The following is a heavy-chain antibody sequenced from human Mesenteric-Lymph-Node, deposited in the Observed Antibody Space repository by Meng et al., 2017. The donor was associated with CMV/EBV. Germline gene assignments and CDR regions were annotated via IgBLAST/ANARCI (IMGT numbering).Heavy chain of an antibody. CDR1: GGSISSSRYY. V-gene: IGHV4-39*01. J-gene: IGHJ5*02. CDR2: IYYSGST. Sequence: QLQLQESGPGLVKPSETLCLTCTVSGGSISSSRYYWGWIRQPPGKGLEWIGSIYYSGSTYYNPSLKSRVTISVDTSKNQFSLKLSSVTAADTAVYYCARPHYYGSGSSPWFDPWGQGTLVTVSS. CDR3: ARPHYYGSGSSPWFDP. D-gene: IGHD3-10*01.